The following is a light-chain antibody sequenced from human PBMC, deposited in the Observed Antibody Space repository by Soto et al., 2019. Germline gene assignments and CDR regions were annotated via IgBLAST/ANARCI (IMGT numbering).Light chain of an antibody. CDR1: QSVSSY. V-gene: IGKV3D-15*01. CDR2: GAS. J-gene: IGKJ5*01. Sequence: EIVLTQSPATLSLSPGERATLSCRASQSVSSYLAWYQQKPGQAPRLLIYGASSRATGIPDRFSGSGSGTDFTLTISSPQSEDFAVYYCQQYNNWPITFGQGTRLENK. CDR3: QQYNNWPIT.